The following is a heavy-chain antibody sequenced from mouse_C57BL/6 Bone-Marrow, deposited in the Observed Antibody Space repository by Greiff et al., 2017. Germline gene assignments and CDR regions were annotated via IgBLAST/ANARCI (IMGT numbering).Heavy chain of an antibody. Sequence: EVQLQQSGAELVRPGASVKLSCTASGFNIKDDYMHWVKQRPEQGLEWIGWIDPENGDTEYASKFQGKATITADTSSNTAYLQLSSLTSEDTAVYYCTTLYYYGSSSYYFDYWRQGTTLTVSS. CDR3: TTLYYYGSSSYYFDY. D-gene: IGHD1-1*01. CDR1: GFNIKDDY. V-gene: IGHV14-4*01. CDR2: IDPENGDT. J-gene: IGHJ2*01.